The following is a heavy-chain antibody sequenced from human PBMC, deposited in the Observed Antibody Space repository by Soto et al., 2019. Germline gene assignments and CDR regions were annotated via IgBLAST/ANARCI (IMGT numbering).Heavy chain of an antibody. CDR1: GDSVSSNSAA. J-gene: IGHJ6*02. CDR3: AKVQYYHFWSGYYYYHGLDA. Sequence: SQTLSLTCAISGDSVSSNSAAWNWIRQSPSRGLEWLGRTYYRSKWYNDYAVSVKSRITINPDTSKNQFSLQLNSVTPEDTAVYYCAKVQYYHFWSGYYYYHGLDAWGQGTTVTVSS. D-gene: IGHD3-3*01. CDR2: TYYRSKWYN. V-gene: IGHV6-1*01.